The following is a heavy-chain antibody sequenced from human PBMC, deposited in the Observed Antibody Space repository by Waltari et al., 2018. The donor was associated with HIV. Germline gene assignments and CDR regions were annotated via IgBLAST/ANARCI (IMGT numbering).Heavy chain of an antibody. J-gene: IGHJ6*02. D-gene: IGHD1-26*01. Sequence: QVQLQESGPGLVKPSETLSLTCTVSGGSISSYYWSWIRQPPGKGLDWIGYIYYSGSTNYNPSLKSRVTISVDTSKNQFSLKVSSVTAADTAVYYCARLSYPTYYYGMDVWGQGTTVTVSS. V-gene: IGHV4-59*08. CDR2: IYYSGST. CDR3: ARLSYPTYYYGMDV. CDR1: GGSISSYY.